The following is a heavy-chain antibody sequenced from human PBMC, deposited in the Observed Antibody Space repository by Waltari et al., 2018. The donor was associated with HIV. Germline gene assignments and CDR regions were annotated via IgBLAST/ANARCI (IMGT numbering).Heavy chain of an antibody. CDR2: FDREDNEA. J-gene: IGHJ4*02. Sequence: QVQLAQSRAAVHTPGASLQVSCKVAGHTLSQMSMSWPRQAPGKGLEWMGYFDREDNEAIYAAKFQGRVTMTQDASADTAYMELSSLRSEDTAVYFCAAHLEAVPEAVSEYFEFWGQGALVIVSS. D-gene: IGHD6-13*01. V-gene: IGHV1-24*01. CDR1: GHTLSQMS. CDR3: AAHLEAVPEAVSEYFEF.